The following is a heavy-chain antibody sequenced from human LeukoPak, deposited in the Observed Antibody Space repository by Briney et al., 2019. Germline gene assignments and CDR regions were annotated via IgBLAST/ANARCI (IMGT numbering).Heavy chain of an antibody. CDR1: GYTFTGYH. D-gene: IGHD6-6*01. Sequence: ASVKVSCKASGYTFTGYHMHWVRQAPGQGLEWMGWINPNSGGTNYAQKFQGRVTMTRDTSISTAYMELSRLRSDDTAVYYCARVPEYSSSSINYYYMDVWGKGTTVTVSS. V-gene: IGHV1-2*02. CDR3: ARVPEYSSSSINYYYMDV. CDR2: INPNSGGT. J-gene: IGHJ6*03.